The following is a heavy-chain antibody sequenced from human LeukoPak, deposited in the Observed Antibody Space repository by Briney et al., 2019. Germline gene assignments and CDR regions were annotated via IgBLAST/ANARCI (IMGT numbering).Heavy chain of an antibody. Sequence: ASVKVSCKASGYTFTSYGISWVRQAPGQGLEWMGWISAYNGNTNYAQKLQGRVTMTTDTSTSTAYMELRSLRSDDTAVYYCARDDYGDYVLDYWGQGILVTVSS. CDR1: GYTFTSYG. CDR2: ISAYNGNT. CDR3: ARDDYGDYVLDY. D-gene: IGHD4-17*01. V-gene: IGHV1-18*01. J-gene: IGHJ4*02.